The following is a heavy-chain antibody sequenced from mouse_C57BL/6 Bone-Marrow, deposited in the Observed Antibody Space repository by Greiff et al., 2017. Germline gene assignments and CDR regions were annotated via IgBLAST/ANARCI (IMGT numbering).Heavy chain of an antibody. CDR3: ARGGNYGGYYWDY. CDR1: GYTFTTYP. Sequence: VQLQQSGAELVKPGASVKMSCKASGYTFTTYPIEWMKQNHGNSLEWIGNFHPYNDDTKYNEKFKGKATLTVEKSSSTVYLELSRLTSDDSAVYYCARGGNYGGYYWDYWGQGTTRTVSS. V-gene: IGHV1-47*01. D-gene: IGHD2-1*01. CDR2: FHPYNDDT. J-gene: IGHJ2*01.